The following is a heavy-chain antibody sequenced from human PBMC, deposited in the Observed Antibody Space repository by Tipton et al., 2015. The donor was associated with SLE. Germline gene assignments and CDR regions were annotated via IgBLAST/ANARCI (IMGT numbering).Heavy chain of an antibody. J-gene: IGHJ6*02. V-gene: IGHV4-59*01. Sequence: TLSLTCTVSGGSISSYYWSWIRQPPGKGLEWIGYTYYSGSTNYNPSLKSRVTISVDTSKNQFSLKLSSVTAADTAVYYCARDYYDSNRRLDGMDVWGQGTTVTVSS. CDR2: TYYSGST. D-gene: IGHD3-22*01. CDR1: GGSISSYY. CDR3: ARDYYDSNRRLDGMDV.